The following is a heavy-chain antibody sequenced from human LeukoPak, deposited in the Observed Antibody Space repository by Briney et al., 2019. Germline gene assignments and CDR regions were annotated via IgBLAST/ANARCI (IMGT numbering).Heavy chain of an antibody. J-gene: IGHJ3*02. Sequence: GGSLRLSCAASGFTVSSNYMSWVRQAPGKGLEWVSVIYSGGSTYYADSVKGRFTISRDNSKNTLYLQMNSLRAEDTAVYYCASTTCGGDCYNNDAFGIWGQGTMVTVSS. V-gene: IGHV3-53*01. CDR3: ASTTCGGDCYNNDAFGI. CDR2: IYSGGST. CDR1: GFTVSSNY. D-gene: IGHD2-21*02.